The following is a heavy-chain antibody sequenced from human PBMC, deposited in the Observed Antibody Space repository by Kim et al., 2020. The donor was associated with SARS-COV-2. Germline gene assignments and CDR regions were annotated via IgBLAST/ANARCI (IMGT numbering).Heavy chain of an antibody. Sequence: GSTYCADSVKGRFTISRDNSKNTLYLQMNSLRAENTAVYYCAKGQIAARDWGQGTLVTVSS. V-gene: IGHV3-23*01. D-gene: IGHD6-13*01. CDR3: AKGQIAARD. J-gene: IGHJ4*02. CDR2: GST.